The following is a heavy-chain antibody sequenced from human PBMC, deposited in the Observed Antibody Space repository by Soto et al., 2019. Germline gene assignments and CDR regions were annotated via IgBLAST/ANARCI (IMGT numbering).Heavy chain of an antibody. CDR2: IYYSGST. CDR1: GGSISSGDYY. CDR3: ARGIMITFGGVIVPVDY. V-gene: IGHV4-30-4*01. D-gene: IGHD3-16*02. Sequence: SETLSLTCTVSGGSISSGDYYWSWIRQPPGKGLEWIGYIYYSGSTYYNPSLKSRVTISVDTSKNQFSLKLSSVTAADTAVYYCARGIMITFGGVIVPVDYWGQGTLVTVSS. J-gene: IGHJ4*02.